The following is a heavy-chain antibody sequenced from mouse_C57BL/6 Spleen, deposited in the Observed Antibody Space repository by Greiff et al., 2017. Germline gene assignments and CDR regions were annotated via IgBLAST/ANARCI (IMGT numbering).Heavy chain of an antibody. CDR1: GYTFTSYW. D-gene: IGHD1-1*01. J-gene: IGHJ2*01. V-gene: IGHV1-52*01. CDR3: ARFWYDGSSYYFDD. Sequence: QVQLQQPGAELVRPGSSVKLSCKASGYTFTSYWMHWVKQRPIQGLEWIGNIDPSDSDTHYNQKFKDKATLTVDKSSSTAYMQLSSLTSEDSAVYYCARFWYDGSSYYFDDWGQGTTLTVSS. CDR2: IDPSDSDT.